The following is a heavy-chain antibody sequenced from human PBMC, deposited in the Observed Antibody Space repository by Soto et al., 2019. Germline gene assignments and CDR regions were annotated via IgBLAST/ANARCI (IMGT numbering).Heavy chain of an antibody. V-gene: IGHV1-69*13. D-gene: IGHD3-10*01. Sequence: ASVKVSCKASGGTFSSYAISWVRQAPGQGLEWMGGIIPIFGTANYAQKFQGRVTITADESTSTAYMELSSLRSEDTAVYYCARDTLSSSGSYYNSFDYWGQGTLVTVSS. CDR1: GGTFSSYA. J-gene: IGHJ4*02. CDR2: IIPIFGTA. CDR3: ARDTLSSSGSYYNSFDY.